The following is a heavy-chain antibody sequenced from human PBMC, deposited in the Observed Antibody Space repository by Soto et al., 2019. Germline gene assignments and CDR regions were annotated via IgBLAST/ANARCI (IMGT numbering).Heavy chain of an antibody. D-gene: IGHD1-26*01. CDR2: ISAYNGNT. Sequence: XSVKYSCEASVYTFTSYGISWVRQAPGQGLEWMGWISAYNGNTNYAQKLQGRVTMTTDTSTSTAYMELRSLRSDDTAVYYCAREGWELLGYYYYGMDVWGQGTTVTVSS. V-gene: IGHV1-18*04. CDR3: AREGWELLGYYYYGMDV. J-gene: IGHJ6*02. CDR1: VYTFTSYG.